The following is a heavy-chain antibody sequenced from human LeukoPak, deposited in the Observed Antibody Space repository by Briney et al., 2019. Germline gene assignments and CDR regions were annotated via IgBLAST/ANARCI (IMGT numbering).Heavy chain of an antibody. V-gene: IGHV3-48*03. D-gene: IGHD2-15*01. CDR2: ISSSGSTI. J-gene: IGHJ6*02. CDR3: ARDGGGPLYGMDV. CDR1: GFTFSSYE. Sequence: GGSLRLSCAASGFTFSSYEMNWVRQAPGKGLEWVSYISSSGSTIYYADSVKGRFTISRDNAKNPLYLQMNSLRAEDTAVYYCARDGGGPLYGMDVWGQGTTVTVSS.